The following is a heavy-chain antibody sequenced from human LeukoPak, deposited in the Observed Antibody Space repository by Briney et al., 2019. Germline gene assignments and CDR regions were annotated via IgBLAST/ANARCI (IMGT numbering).Heavy chain of an antibody. D-gene: IGHD4-17*01. CDR1: GGSISSSSYY. CDR2: IYYSGST. Sequence: SETLSLTCTVSGGSISSSSYYWGWIRQPPGKGLEWIGSIYYSGSTYYNPSLKSRVTISVDTSKNQFSLKLSSVTAADTAVYYCARHPGDYGDYEGYWGQGTLVTVCS. V-gene: IGHV4-39*01. CDR3: ARHPGDYGDYEGY. J-gene: IGHJ4*02.